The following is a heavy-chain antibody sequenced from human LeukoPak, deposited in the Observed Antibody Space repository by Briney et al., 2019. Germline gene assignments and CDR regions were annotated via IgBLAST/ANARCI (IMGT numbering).Heavy chain of an antibody. Sequence: GGSLRLSCAASGLIFSTYDMHWVRQATGEGLEWVSGIGKSGDTYYVGSVKGRFTISRDNAKNSLYLQMNSLRSGDTAVYYCARGAYTGFDVWGQGTVVTVSS. V-gene: IGHV3-13*04. CDR2: IGKSGDT. CDR1: GLIFSTYD. J-gene: IGHJ3*01. D-gene: IGHD5-12*01. CDR3: ARGAYTGFDV.